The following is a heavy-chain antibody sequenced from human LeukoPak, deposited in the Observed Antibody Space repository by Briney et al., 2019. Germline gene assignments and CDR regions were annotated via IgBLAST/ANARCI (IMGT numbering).Heavy chain of an antibody. CDR3: ARQGAAGKYYYYYMDV. D-gene: IGHD6-13*01. J-gene: IGHJ6*03. CDR1: GYSFISYW. V-gene: IGHV5-51*01. CDR2: IYPGDSDT. Sequence: GESLKISCKGSGYSFISYWIGWVRQMPGKGLEWMGIIYPGDSDTRYSPSFQGQVTISADKSINTAYLQWSSLKASDTAMYYCARQGAAGKYYYYYMDVWGKGTTVTVSS.